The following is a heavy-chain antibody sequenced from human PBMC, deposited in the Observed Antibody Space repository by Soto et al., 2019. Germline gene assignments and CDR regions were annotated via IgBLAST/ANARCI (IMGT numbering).Heavy chain of an antibody. CDR1: GGSFSGYY. Sequence: QVQLQQWGAGLLKPSETLSLTCAVYGGSFSGYYWTWIRQPPGTGLEWIGEINHSGSTNYNPSLKSRVPISVDTSKNQFSLKLTSVTAADTTVYYCARDKSTGRFDYWGQGTLVTVSS. V-gene: IGHV4-34*01. CDR2: INHSGST. D-gene: IGHD2-8*02. CDR3: ARDKSTGRFDY. J-gene: IGHJ4*02.